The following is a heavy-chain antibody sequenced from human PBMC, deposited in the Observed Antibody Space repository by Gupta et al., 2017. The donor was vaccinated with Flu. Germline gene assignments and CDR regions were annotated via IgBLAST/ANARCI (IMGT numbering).Heavy chain of an antibody. CDR2: INSDGSST. Sequence: VQLVESGGGLVQPGGSLRLSCAASGFTFRSYWMHWVSQAPGKGLVWVSRINSDGSSTSYADSVKGRFTISRDNAKNTLYLQMNSLRAEDTAVYYCARDEEWGIAVAGIFGWGVDYWGQGTLVTVSS. J-gene: IGHJ4*02. CDR3: ARDEEWGIAVAGIFGWGVDY. V-gene: IGHV3-74*01. CDR1: GFTFRSYW. D-gene: IGHD6-19*01.